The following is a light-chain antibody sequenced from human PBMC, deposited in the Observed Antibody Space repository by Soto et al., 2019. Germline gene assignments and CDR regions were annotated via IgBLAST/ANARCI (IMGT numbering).Light chain of an antibody. Sequence: ESVLTQSPGSLSLSPGERATLSCRASQSVNSKFLNWYQHKPGQAPRLLIYGASLRATGIPDRFSGSRSGADIPLTLTRRQLEDSAVYFCQQFDDSRPAFTFGQGTKLEI. CDR2: GAS. CDR3: QQFDDSRPAFT. CDR1: QSVNSKF. V-gene: IGKV3-20*01. J-gene: IGKJ2*01.